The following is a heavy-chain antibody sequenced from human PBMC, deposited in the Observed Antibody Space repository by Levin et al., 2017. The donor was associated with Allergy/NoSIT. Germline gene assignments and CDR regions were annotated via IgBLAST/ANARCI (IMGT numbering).Heavy chain of an antibody. CDR1: GFSLSTSGVG. CDR2: IYWDDDK. D-gene: IGHD1-26*01. CDR3: AHRGVTSWWDQRNWYFDL. J-gene: IGHJ2*01. Sequence: KLSGPTLVKPTQTLTLTCTFSGFSLSTSGVGVGWIRQPPGKALEWLALIYWDDDKRYSPSLKSRLTITKDTSKNQVVLTMTNMDPVDTATYYCAHRGVTSWWDQRNWYFDLWGRGTLVTVSS. V-gene: IGHV2-5*02.